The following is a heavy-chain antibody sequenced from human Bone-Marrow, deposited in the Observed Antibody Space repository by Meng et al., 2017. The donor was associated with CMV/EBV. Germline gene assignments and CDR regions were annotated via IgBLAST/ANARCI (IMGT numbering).Heavy chain of an antibody. Sequence: SETLSLTCTVYGGSFSGYYWSWIRQPPGKGLEWIGEINHSGSTNYNPSLKSRVTISVDTSKNQFSLKLSSVTAADPAVYYCARGREYCSSTSCYYYYGMDVWGQGTTVTVSS. CDR3: ARGREYCSSTSCYYYYGMDV. CDR1: GGSFSGYY. CDR2: INHSGST. J-gene: IGHJ6*02. V-gene: IGHV4-34*01. D-gene: IGHD2-2*01.